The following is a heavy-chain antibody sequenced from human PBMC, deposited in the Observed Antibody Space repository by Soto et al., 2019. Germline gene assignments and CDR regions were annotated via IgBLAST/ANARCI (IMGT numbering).Heavy chain of an antibody. CDR2: IYYSGST. Sequence: PSETLSLTCTVSGGSVSSCSYYWSWIRQPPGKGLEWIGYIYYSGSTNYNPSLKSRVTISVDTSKNQFSLKLSSVTAADTAVYYCARLVVVACAFDIWGQGTMVTVSS. CDR1: GGSVSSCSYY. J-gene: IGHJ3*02. D-gene: IGHD2-15*01. CDR3: ARLVVVACAFDI. V-gene: IGHV4-61*01.